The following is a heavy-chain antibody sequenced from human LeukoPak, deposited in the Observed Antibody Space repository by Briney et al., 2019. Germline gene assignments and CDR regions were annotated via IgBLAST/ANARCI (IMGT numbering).Heavy chain of an antibody. D-gene: IGHD5-12*01. CDR2: ISWNSGSI. CDR1: GFTFDDYA. J-gene: IGHJ3*02. Sequence: PGGSLRLSCAASGFTFDDYAMHWVRQAPGKGLEWVSGISWNSGSIGYADSVKGRFTISRDNAKNSLYLRMNSLRAEDTALYYCAKAGGGYDYEDAFDIWGQGTMVTVSS. V-gene: IGHV3-9*01. CDR3: AKAGGGYDYEDAFDI.